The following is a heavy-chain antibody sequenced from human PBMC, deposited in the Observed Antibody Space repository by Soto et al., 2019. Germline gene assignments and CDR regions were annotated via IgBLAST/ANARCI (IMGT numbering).Heavy chain of an antibody. J-gene: IGHJ6*02. V-gene: IGHV1-18*01. Sequence: QVQLVQSGTEVKKPGASVKVSCKASGYTFNSYGISWVRQAPGQGLDWMGWISPYDDNTNYAQNLQGRVTMTTDTSTRPAYMELRSLRSDDTAVYYCARGGYYDSSGSRNYHYYGMDAWGQGTTVTVS. CDR2: ISPYDDNT. CDR1: GYTFNSYG. CDR3: ARGGYYDSSGSRNYHYYGMDA. D-gene: IGHD3-22*01.